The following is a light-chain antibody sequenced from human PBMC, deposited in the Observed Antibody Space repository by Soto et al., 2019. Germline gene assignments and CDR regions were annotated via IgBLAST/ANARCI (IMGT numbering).Light chain of an antibody. V-gene: IGLV2-11*01. CDR3: CAYAGSYTLV. CDR1: SSGVGGYNY. J-gene: IGLJ2*01. CDR2: DVS. Sequence: QSDLTQPRSVYGYPGQSVTISCTGTSSGVGGYNYVSWYQQHPGKAPKLMIYDVSKRPSGFPDRFSGSKSGNTASLTISGLQAEDEADYYCCAYAGSYTLVFGGGTKLTVL.